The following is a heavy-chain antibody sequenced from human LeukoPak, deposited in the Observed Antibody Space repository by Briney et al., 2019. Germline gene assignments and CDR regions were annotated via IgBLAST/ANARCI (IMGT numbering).Heavy chain of an antibody. CDR2: ISGSGGST. D-gene: IGHD2-2*01. CDR3: AKDKGQYQLLIGY. V-gene: IGHV3-23*01. Sequence: GGSLRLSCAASGFTVSSNYMSWVRQAPGKGLEWVSAISGSGGSTYYADSVKGRFTISRDNSKNTLYLQMNSLRAEDTAVYYCAKDKGQYQLLIGYWGQGTLVTVSS. J-gene: IGHJ4*02. CDR1: GFTVSSNY.